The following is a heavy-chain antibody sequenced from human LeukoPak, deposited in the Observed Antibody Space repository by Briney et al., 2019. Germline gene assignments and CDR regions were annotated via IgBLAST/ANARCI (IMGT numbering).Heavy chain of an antibody. J-gene: IGHJ5*02. CDR3: GKDRGRTAATYLFDP. CDR1: GFTFDDYA. Sequence: PGGSLRLSCAASGFTFDDYAMHWVRHAPGKGLEWVSGISWNSGSIGYADSVKGRFTISRDNAKNSLYLQMNSLRAEDTALYYWGKDRGRTAATYLFDPWGQGTLVTVSS. D-gene: IGHD6-13*01. V-gene: IGHV3-9*01. CDR2: ISWNSGSI.